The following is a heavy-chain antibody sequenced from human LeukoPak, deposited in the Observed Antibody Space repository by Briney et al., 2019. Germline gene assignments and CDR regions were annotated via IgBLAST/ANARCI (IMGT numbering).Heavy chain of an antibody. CDR2: INPNSGGT. Sequence: ASVKVSCKASGYTFTGYYMHWVRQAPGQGLEWMGWINPNSGGTNYAQKFQGRVTMTRDTSISTAYMELSRLRSDDTAVYYCARDYPGGSGSYMYYYYYMDVWGKGTTVTISS. CDR3: ARDYPGGSGSYMYYYYYMDV. D-gene: IGHD3-10*01. CDR1: GYTFTGYY. J-gene: IGHJ6*03. V-gene: IGHV1-2*02.